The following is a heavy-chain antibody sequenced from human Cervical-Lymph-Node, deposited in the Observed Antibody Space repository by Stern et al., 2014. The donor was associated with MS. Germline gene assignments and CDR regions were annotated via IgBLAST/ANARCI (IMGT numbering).Heavy chain of an antibody. CDR3: AVRYCSGGRCYSVPDV. D-gene: IGHD2-15*01. CDR1: EYTHNNYL. J-gene: IGHJ6*02. CDR2: IHPSGAT. V-gene: IGHV1-46*02. Sequence: QMQLVRSGSEVKKPGASVKVSCKASEYTHNNYLIHWVRQAPVKRPDWMGVIHPSGATNYAQKVQDRVTMTTDASTSTFYMELSRLRSEDTAVYYCAVRYCSGGRCYSVPDVWGQGTTVIVSS.